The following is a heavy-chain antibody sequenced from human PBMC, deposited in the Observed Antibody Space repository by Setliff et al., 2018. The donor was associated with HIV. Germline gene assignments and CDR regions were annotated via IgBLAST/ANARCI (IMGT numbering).Heavy chain of an antibody. CDR3: SRVEVKFLEWPIHYHMDV. CDR2: IRSESSGGTA. Sequence: GGSLRLSCTTSGFTFRDHPMSWVRHVPGKGLEWLGFIRSESSGGTAEYAASVKGRFTISRDDSKSIAYLQMNSLKSDDTALYYCSRVEVKFLEWPIHYHMDVWGKGTTVTVSS. J-gene: IGHJ6*03. V-gene: IGHV3-49*04. D-gene: IGHD3-3*01. CDR1: GFTFRDHP.